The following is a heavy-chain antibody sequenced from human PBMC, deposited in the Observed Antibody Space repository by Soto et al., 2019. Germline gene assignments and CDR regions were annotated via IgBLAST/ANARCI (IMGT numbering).Heavy chain of an antibody. CDR2: ISGSGGRT. V-gene: IGHV3-23*01. CDR1: GFTFSDYS. Sequence: WGSLRLSCAASGFTFSDYSMSWVRQGPGKGLEWVSTISGSGGRTFYADSVKGRFTISRDNSKNTLSLQMNSLRAEDTDVYYCAKRAQIYDPGYYFDFWGQGTPVTVSS. CDR3: AKRAQIYDPGYYFDF. J-gene: IGHJ4*02. D-gene: IGHD5-12*01.